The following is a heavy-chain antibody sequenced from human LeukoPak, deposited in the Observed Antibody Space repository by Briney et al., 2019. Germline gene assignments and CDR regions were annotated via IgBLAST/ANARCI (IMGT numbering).Heavy chain of an antibody. J-gene: IGHJ6*02. Sequence: GASVKVSCKASGGTFSSYAISWVRQAPGQGLEWMGGIIPIFGTANYAQKFQGRVTITADESTSTAYMELSSLRSDDTAVYYCACLKSGYHYYYGMDVWGQGTTVTVSS. V-gene: IGHV1-69*13. CDR2: IIPIFGTA. CDR3: ACLKSGYHYYYGMDV. CDR1: GGTFSSYA. D-gene: IGHD3-22*01.